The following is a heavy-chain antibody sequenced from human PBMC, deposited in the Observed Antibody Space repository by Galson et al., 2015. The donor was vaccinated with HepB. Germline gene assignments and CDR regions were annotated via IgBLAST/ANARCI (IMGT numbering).Heavy chain of an antibody. J-gene: IGHJ6*02. CDR2: IWYDGSNK. V-gene: IGHV3-33*01. D-gene: IGHD5-12*01. Sequence: SLRLSCAASGFTFSSYGMHWVRQAPGKGLEWVAVIWYDGSNKYYADSVKGRFTISRDNSKNTLYLQMNSLRAEDTAVYYCARVEDSGYDMGGMDVWGQGTTVTVSS. CDR1: GFTFSSYG. CDR3: ARVEDSGYDMGGMDV.